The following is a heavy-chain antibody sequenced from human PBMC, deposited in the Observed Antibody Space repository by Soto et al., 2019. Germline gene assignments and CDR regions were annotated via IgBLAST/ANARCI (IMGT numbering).Heavy chain of an antibody. Sequence: PGGSLRLSCAASGFTFSSYAMSWVRQAPGKGLEWVSAIRGSGGSTYYADSVKGRFTISRDNSKNTLYLQMNSLRAEDTAVYYCAKDTDSSGWYYFDYWGQGTLVTVSS. CDR1: GFTFSSYA. CDR2: IRGSGGST. V-gene: IGHV3-23*01. CDR3: AKDTDSSGWYYFDY. J-gene: IGHJ4*02. D-gene: IGHD6-19*01.